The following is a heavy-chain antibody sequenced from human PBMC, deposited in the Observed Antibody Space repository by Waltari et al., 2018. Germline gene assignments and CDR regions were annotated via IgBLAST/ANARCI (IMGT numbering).Heavy chain of an antibody. CDR3: ARDRGYSGYDFDY. V-gene: IGHV3-30-3*01. CDR1: GFTFSSYA. D-gene: IGHD5-12*01. CDR2: ISYDGSNK. J-gene: IGHJ4*02. Sequence: QVQLVESGGGVVQPGRSLRLSCAASGFTFSSYAMHWVRQAPGKGLEWVAVISYDGSNKYYADSVKGRFTISRDNSKNTLYLQMNSLRAEDTAVYYCARDRGYSGYDFDYWGQGTLVTVSS.